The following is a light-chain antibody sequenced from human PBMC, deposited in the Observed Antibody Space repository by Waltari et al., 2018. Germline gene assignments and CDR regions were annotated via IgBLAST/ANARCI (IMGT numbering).Light chain of an antibody. CDR2: GAS. V-gene: IGKV1-17*01. CDR1: QGIRND. Sequence: DVQLTQSPSSLSASVGDRVTITGRASQGIRNDLAWYQQRPGKAPKRLIYGASTLPGGVPSRFSGSGSGTEFTLTISSLQPEDFATYYCQQHTSYPWTFGPGTTV. J-gene: IGKJ1*01. CDR3: QQHTSYPWT.